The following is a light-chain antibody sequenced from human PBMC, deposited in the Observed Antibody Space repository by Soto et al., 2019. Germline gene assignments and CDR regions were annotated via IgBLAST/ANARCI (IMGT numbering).Light chain of an antibody. CDR3: QQYSRYPLT. Sequence: DIQMTQSPSTLSASVGDRVTITCRASQSIDIWLAWYQQKPGKAHKLLIYKASSLESGVPSRFSGSRTGPGFTLTIISLQPDDFTTYYCQQYSRYPLTFGGGTKVEIK. CDR2: KAS. V-gene: IGKV1-5*03. CDR1: QSIDIW. J-gene: IGKJ4*02.